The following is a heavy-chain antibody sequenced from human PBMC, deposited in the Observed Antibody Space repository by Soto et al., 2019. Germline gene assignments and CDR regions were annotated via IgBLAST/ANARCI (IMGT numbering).Heavy chain of an antibody. D-gene: IGHD5-18*01. CDR3: ARHPGYGLYYFDY. J-gene: IGHJ4*02. CDR2: IYNSGST. V-gene: IGHV4-39*01. Sequence: SETLSLTFTVSGGSISSSSYYWGWIRQPPGKGLEWIGSIYNSGSTYYNKSLKSRVTISVDTYRNQLTMKQRYVTASYTAVYYFARHPGYGLYYFDYWGQGTLVTVSS. CDR1: GGSISSSSYY.